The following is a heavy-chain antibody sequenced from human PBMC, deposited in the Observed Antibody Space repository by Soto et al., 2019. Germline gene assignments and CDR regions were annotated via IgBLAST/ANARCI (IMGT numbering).Heavy chain of an antibody. CDR3: VREDDGCDRDYYGLDG. J-gene: IGHJ6*02. D-gene: IGHD2-21*02. CDR1: GVSINSEHYH. CDR2: IHYTGSI. V-gene: IGHV4-30-4*01. Sequence: SETLSLTCTVSGVSINSEHYHWTWIRQAPGKGLEWIGYIHYTGSIRYNPSLQSRVTMSVDTSKNLFSLNLSSVTAADTAVYFCVREDDGCDRDYYGLDGWGQGTTVTVAS.